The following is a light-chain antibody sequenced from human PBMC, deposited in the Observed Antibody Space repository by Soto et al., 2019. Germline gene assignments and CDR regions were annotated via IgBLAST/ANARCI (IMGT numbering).Light chain of an antibody. CDR1: QSVSSY. CDR2: DAS. V-gene: IGKV3-11*01. Sequence: EIVLTQSPATLSLSPGERATLSCRASQSVSSYLAWYQKQPGQAPRLLIYDASNRATGIPARFSGSGSGTDFTLTISSLEPEDFAGYYCQQRTIWPPLTFGGGTKVEVK. CDR3: QQRTIWPPLT. J-gene: IGKJ4*01.